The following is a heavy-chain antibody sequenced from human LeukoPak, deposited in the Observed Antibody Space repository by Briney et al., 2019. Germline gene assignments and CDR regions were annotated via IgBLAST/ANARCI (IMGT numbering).Heavy chain of an antibody. CDR2: INASAGRT. D-gene: IGHD1-26*01. CDR3: ARETSASYWFDP. J-gene: IGHJ5*02. CDR1: GHTFTSYY. V-gene: IGHV1-46*01. Sequence: ASVKVSCKASGHTFTSYYIHWVRQAPGQGLEWMGVINASAGRTSYAQKFQGRVTMTRDMSTSTVHMELSSLRSEDTAVYYCARETSASYWFDPWGQGTLVTVSS.